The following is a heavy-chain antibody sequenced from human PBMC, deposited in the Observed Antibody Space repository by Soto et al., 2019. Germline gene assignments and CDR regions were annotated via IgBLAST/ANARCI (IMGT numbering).Heavy chain of an antibody. CDR2: INPNSGGT. CDR3: ARGGWYSSILGDAFDI. J-gene: IGHJ3*02. D-gene: IGHD6-13*01. V-gene: IGHV1-2*02. Sequence: ASVKVSCKASGYTFTGYYMHWVRQAPGQGLEWMGWINPNSGGTNYAQKFQGRVTMTRDTSISTAYMELSRLRSDDTAVYYCARGGWYSSILGDAFDIWGQGTMVTVS. CDR1: GYTFTGYY.